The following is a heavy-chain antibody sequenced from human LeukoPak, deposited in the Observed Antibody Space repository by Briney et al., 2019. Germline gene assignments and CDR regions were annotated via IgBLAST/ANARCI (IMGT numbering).Heavy chain of an antibody. D-gene: IGHD3-10*01. V-gene: IGHV3-23*01. J-gene: IGHJ6*03. CDR1: GFTFSSYA. Sequence: GGSLRLSCAASGFTFSSYAMSWVRQAPGKGLEWVSAISGSGGSTYYADSVKGRFTISRDNSKNTLYLQMNSLRAEDTAVYYCVYYYGPAYYYYMDVWGKGTTVTVSS. CDR2: ISGSGGST. CDR3: VYYYGPAYYYYMDV.